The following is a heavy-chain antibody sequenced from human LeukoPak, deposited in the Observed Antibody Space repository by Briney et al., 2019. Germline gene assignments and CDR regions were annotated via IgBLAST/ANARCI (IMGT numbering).Heavy chain of an antibody. V-gene: IGHV4-34*01. D-gene: IGHD2-2*02. Sequence: SETLSLTCAVYGGSFSGYYWSWIRQPPGKGLEWIGEINHSGSTNYNPSLKSRVTISVDTSKNHFSLKLSSVTAADTAVYYCARGYCSSTSCYRDYYYYYGMDVWGKGTTVTVSS. CDR1: GGSFSGYY. CDR2: INHSGST. CDR3: ARGYCSSTSCYRDYYYYYGMDV. J-gene: IGHJ6*04.